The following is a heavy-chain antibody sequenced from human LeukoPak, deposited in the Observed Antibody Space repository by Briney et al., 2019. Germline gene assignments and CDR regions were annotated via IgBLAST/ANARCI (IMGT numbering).Heavy chain of an antibody. D-gene: IGHD5-18*01. CDR3: ASRTGSSYGWALGY. J-gene: IGHJ4*02. V-gene: IGHV4-4*02. Sequence: GSLRLSCAASGFTFSTYDMSWVRQPPGRGLEWIGESSHSGNTNYNPSLKSRVTVSVDKSKNQFSLKLSSVTAADTAVYYCASRTGSSYGWALGYWGQGILVTVSS. CDR2: SSHSGNT. CDR1: GFTFSTYDM.